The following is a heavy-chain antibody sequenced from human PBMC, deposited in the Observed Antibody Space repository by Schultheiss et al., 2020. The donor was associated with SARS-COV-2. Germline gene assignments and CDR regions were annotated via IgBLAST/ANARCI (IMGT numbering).Heavy chain of an antibody. Sequence: SETLSLTCTVSGGSISSGDYYWSWIRQPPGKGLEWIGSIYYSGSTYYNPSLKSRVTISVDTSKNQFSLKLSSVTAADTAVYYCARDQRWLGDANNGYSFDYWGQGTLVTVSS. V-gene: IGHV4-39*07. D-gene: IGHD6-19*01. CDR2: IYYSGST. CDR3: ARDQRWLGDANNGYSFDY. J-gene: IGHJ4*02. CDR1: GGSISSGDYY.